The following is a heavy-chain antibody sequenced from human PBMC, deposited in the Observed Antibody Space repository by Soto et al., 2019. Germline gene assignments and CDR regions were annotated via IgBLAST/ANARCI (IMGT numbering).Heavy chain of an antibody. J-gene: IGHJ5*02. V-gene: IGHV3-23*01. CDR2: ISGSGGST. CDR3: AKGTPLRYFDWLQNWFDP. Sequence: PGGSLRLSCAASGFTFSSYAMSWVRQAPGKGLEWVSAISGSGGSTYYADSVKGRFTISRDNFKNTLYLQMNSLRAEDTAVYYCAKGTPLRYFDWLQNWFDPWGQGTLVTVSS. CDR1: GFTFSSYA. D-gene: IGHD3-9*01.